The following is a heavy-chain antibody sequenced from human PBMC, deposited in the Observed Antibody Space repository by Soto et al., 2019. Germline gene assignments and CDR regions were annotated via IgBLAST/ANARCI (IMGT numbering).Heavy chain of an antibody. V-gene: IGHV4-39*07. Sequence: SETLSLTCTVSGASIRSSTYQWGWIRQPPGRGLEWIGSAYYTGSTYYNASLKSRVTISIDTSKNQFSLNLSSVTAADTAMYYCARVISVGVHADRWGQGTLVTVSS. J-gene: IGHJ4*02. CDR2: AYYTGST. CDR3: ARVISVGVHADR. D-gene: IGHD2-21*01. CDR1: GASIRSSTYQ.